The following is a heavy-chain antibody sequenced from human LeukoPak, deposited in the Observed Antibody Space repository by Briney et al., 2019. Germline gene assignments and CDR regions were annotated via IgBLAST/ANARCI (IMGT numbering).Heavy chain of an antibody. D-gene: IGHD5-18*01. Sequence: GGSLRLSCAASGFTFSSYSMNWVRQAPGKGLEWVSYISSSSSTIYYADSVKGRFTISRDNAKNSLYLQMNSLRAEDTAVYYCAREGGYSYFDYWGQGTLVTVSS. J-gene: IGHJ4*02. V-gene: IGHV3-48*01. CDR3: AREGGYSYFDY. CDR1: GFTFSSYS. CDR2: ISSSSSTI.